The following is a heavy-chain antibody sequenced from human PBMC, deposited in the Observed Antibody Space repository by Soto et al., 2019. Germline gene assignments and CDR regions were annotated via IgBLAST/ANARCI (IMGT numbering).Heavy chain of an antibody. CDR1: GYTFTSYD. Sequence: ASVKVSCKASGYTFTSYDINWVRQATGQGLEWMGWMNPNSGNTGYAQKFQGRVTMTRNTSISTAYMELSSLRSEDTAVYYCARASSRKLWSGYYYWFDPWGQGTLVTVSS. V-gene: IGHV1-8*01. D-gene: IGHD3-3*01. J-gene: IGHJ5*02. CDR3: ARASSRKLWSGYYYWFDP. CDR2: MNPNSGNT.